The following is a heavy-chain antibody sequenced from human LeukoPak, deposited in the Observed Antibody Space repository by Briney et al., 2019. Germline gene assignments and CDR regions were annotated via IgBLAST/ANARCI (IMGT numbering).Heavy chain of an antibody. J-gene: IGHJ4*02. CDR2: IKSKTDGGTA. CDR1: GFTFSYAW. CDR3: TTMPLDYDILTRYYTTSFDY. D-gene: IGHD3-9*01. Sequence: GGSLRLSCAASGFTFSYAWMSWVRQAPGKGLEWVGRIKSKTDGGTADYAAPVKGRFTISRDDSENTLYLQMNSLKTEDTAVYYCTTMPLDYDILTRYYTTSFDYWGQGTLVTVSS. V-gene: IGHV3-15*01.